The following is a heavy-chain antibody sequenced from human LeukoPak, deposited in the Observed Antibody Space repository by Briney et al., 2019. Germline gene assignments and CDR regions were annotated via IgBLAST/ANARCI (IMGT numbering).Heavy chain of an antibody. V-gene: IGHV3-33*01. CDR1: GFTFSSYG. CDR3: AREDSSGYYAWFDP. D-gene: IGHD3-22*01. J-gene: IGHJ5*02. Sequence: HSGGSLRLSCAASGFTFSSYGMHWVRQAPGKGLEWVAVIWYDGSNKYYADSVKGRFTISRDNSKSTLYLQMNSLRAEDTAVYYCAREDSSGYYAWFDPWGQGTLVTVSS. CDR2: IWYDGSNK.